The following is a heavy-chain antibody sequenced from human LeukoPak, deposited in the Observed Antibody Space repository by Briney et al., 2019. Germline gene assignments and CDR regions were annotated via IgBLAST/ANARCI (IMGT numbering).Heavy chain of an antibody. CDR1: GYTFTSYY. CDR2: TSAYNGNT. CDR3: ARVIVGATGETYYFDY. V-gene: IGHV1-18*04. Sequence: ASVKVSCKASGYTFTSYYMHWVRQAPGQGLEWMGWTSAYNGNTNYAQKLQGRVTMTTDTSTSTAYMELRSLRSDDTAVYYCARVIVGATGETYYFDYWGQGTLVTVSS. D-gene: IGHD1-26*01. J-gene: IGHJ4*02.